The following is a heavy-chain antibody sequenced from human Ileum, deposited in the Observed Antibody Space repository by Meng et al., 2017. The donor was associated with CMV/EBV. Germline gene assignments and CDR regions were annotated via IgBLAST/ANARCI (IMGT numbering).Heavy chain of an antibody. CDR1: GGSFSGYY. D-gene: IGHD2-15*01. V-gene: IGHV4-34*01. Sequence: QVQLQPGGAGLLKPSETLSLTCAVYGGSFSGYYWSWIRQPPGKGLEWIGEINHSGSTNYNPSLKSRVTISVDTSKNQFSLKLSSVTAADTAVYYCARGVAGGPFDYWGQGTLVTVSS. CDR3: ARGVAGGPFDY. J-gene: IGHJ4*02. CDR2: INHSGST.